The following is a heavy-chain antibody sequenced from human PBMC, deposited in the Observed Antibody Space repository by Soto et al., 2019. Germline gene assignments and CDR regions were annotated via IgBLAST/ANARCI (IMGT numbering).Heavy chain of an antibody. CDR3: ARGGAAVAGYYYYYYMDV. D-gene: IGHD6-19*01. CDR2: INHSGST. V-gene: IGHV4-34*01. CDR1: GGSVSGYY. J-gene: IGHJ6*03. Sequence: SETLSLTCAVYGGSVSGYYWGWIRQPPGKGLEWIGEINHSGSTNYNPSLKSRVTISVDTSKNQFSLKLSSVTAADTAVYYCARGGAAVAGYYYYYYMDVWGKGTTVTVSS.